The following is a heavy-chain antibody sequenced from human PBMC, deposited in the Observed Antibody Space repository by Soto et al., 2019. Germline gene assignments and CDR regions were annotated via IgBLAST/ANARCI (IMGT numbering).Heavy chain of an antibody. V-gene: IGHV3-20*04. D-gene: IGHD4-17*01. CDR3: ARAPGYYGDFFDY. Sequence: GGSLRLSCAASGFTFGDYGMSWVRQAPGKGLEWVSGINRDGRSTGYADSMKGRFTISRDNAKNSLYLQMNSLRAEDTALYFCARAPGYYGDFFDYWGQGTLVTVSS. CDR2: INRDGRST. J-gene: IGHJ4*02. CDR1: GFTFGDYG.